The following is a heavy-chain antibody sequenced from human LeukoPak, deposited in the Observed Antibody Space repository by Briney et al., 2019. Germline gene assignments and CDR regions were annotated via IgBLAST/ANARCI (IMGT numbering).Heavy chain of an antibody. CDR3: ARFNSTGWYYFDD. J-gene: IGHJ4*02. D-gene: IGHD6-19*01. Sequence: GGSLRLSCAASGFTFSIYEMNWVRQAPGKGLEWVSYISSSGSTIYYADSVKGRFTISRDNAKNSLYLHMNSLRAEDTAVYYCARFNSTGWYYFDDWGQGTLVTVSS. CDR1: GFTFSIYE. CDR2: ISSSGSTI. V-gene: IGHV3-48*03.